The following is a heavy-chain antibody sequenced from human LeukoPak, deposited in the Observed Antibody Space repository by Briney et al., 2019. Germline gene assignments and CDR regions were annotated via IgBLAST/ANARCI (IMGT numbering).Heavy chain of an antibody. V-gene: IGHV3-7*01. CDR1: GFTFSSYW. J-gene: IGHJ4*02. CDR2: IKQDGSEK. CDR3: ARVSPYANIVATIGGDLDY. D-gene: IGHD5-12*01. Sequence: GGSLRLSCAASGFTFSSYWMSWVRQAPGKGLEWVANIKQDGSEKYYVDSVKGRFTISRDNAKNSLYLQMNSLRAEDTAVYYCARVSPYANIVATIGGDLDYWGQGTLVTVSS.